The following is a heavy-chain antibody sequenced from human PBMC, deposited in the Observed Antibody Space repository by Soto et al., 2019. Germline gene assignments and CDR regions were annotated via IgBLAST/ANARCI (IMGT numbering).Heavy chain of an antibody. CDR2: VIPVLGIV. CDR1: GGTFSSYT. D-gene: IGHD2-2*01. Sequence: QVQLVQSGAEVKKPGSSVKVSCMASGGTFSSYTISWVRQAHGQGLESMGRVIPVLGIVDYAQKFQGRVTITADKSASTAYMELSSLRSEDTAVYYCARDPLRYCSSTTCYGYFQHWGQGTLVTVSS. CDR3: ARDPLRYCSSTTCYGYFQH. J-gene: IGHJ1*01. V-gene: IGHV1-69*08.